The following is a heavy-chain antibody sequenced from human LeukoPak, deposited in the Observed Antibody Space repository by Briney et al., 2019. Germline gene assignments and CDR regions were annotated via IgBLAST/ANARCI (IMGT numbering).Heavy chain of an antibody. CDR2: ISYDGINK. CDR3: ARDMAWGGYASDAFDI. Sequence: PGGSLRLSCAASGFTFGNYAMNWVRRAPGKGLKWVALISYDGINKYYADSVKGRFTISRDNSANTLYLQMNSLRDDDTAVYYCARDMAWGGYASDAFDIWGQGTMVTVSS. CDR1: GFTFGNYA. V-gene: IGHV3-30-3*01. J-gene: IGHJ3*02. D-gene: IGHD5-12*01.